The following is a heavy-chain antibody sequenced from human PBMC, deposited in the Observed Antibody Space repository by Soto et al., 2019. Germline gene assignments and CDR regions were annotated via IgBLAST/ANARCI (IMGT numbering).Heavy chain of an antibody. V-gene: IGHV2-70*01. Sequence: SGPTLLNPTQTLTLTCTFSGFSLSTSGMCVSWIRQPPGKALEWLALIDWDDDKYYSTSLKTRLTISKDTSKNQVVLTMTNMDPVDTATYYCARATLQDIVVVPAAITFYSWGQGTQVTVSS. D-gene: IGHD2-2*01. CDR2: IDWDDDK. CDR3: ARATLQDIVVVPAAITFYS. CDR1: GFSLSTSGMC. J-gene: IGHJ5*01.